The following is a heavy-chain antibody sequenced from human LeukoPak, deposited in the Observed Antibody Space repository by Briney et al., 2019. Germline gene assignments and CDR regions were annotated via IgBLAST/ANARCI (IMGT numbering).Heavy chain of an antibody. CDR2: ITASGTTT. V-gene: IGHV3-23*01. J-gene: IGHJ4*02. CDR1: GFTFSRYA. Sequence: GGSLRLSCAASGFTFSRYAMTWVRQAPGKGLEWVSAITASGTTTYYADSVKGRFTISRDDSKNTLSLQMDSLSAEDTALYYCAKYISDSGAYYAFDYWGQGTLVTVSS. CDR3: AKYISDSGAYYAFDY. D-gene: IGHD3-10*01.